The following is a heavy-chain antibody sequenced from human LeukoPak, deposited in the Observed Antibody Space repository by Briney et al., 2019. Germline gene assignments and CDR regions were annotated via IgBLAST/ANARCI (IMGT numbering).Heavy chain of an antibody. CDR2: ISSNGGST. CDR3: ARAPRRDYDSSGYYTLWYFDS. V-gene: IGHV3-64*01. CDR1: GFTVSSNY. Sequence: GGSLRLSCAASGFTVSSNYMSWVRQAPGKGLEHVSAISSNGGSTYYANSVKGRFTISRDNSKNTLYLQMGSLRAEDMAVYYCARAPRRDYDSSGYYTLWYFDSWGQGTLVTVSS. D-gene: IGHD3-22*01. J-gene: IGHJ4*02.